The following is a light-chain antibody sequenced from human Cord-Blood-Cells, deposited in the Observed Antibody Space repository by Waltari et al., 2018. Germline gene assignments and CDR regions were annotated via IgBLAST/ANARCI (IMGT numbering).Light chain of an antibody. Sequence: QSALTQPASVSGPPGQSTTISCTGTSSNVGGYNYVSWYQRHPGKAPKLIVYDVSKRPSGVSSRFSGSKSGNTASLTISGLQAEDEADYYCSSYTSSSTWVFGGGTKLTVL. CDR3: SSYTSSSTWV. CDR1: SSNVGGYNY. V-gene: IGLV2-14*01. CDR2: DVS. J-gene: IGLJ3*02.